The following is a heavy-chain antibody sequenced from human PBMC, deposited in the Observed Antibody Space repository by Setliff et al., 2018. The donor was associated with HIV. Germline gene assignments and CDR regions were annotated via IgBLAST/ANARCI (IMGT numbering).Heavy chain of an antibody. V-gene: IGHV3-11*06. D-gene: IGHD2-21*02. CDR3: ARDRGDRLRY. CDR1: GFTFSDYY. CDR2: ISGNSGAV. J-gene: IGHJ4*02. Sequence: GGSLRLSCAASGFTFSDYYMSWIRQAPGKGLEWVSYISGNSGAVTYADSVKGRFTISRDNARNSLYLQLNSLRAEDTAVYYCARDRGDRLRYWGQGTLVTVSS.